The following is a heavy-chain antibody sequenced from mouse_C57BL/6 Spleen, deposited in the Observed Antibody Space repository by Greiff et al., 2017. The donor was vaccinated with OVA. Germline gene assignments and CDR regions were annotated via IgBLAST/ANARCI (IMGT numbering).Heavy chain of an antibody. CDR3: ARAPYYGSNAMDY. J-gene: IGHJ4*01. Sequence: VQLQQPGAELVKPGASVKMSCKASGYTFTSYWVTWVKQRPGQGLEWIGDIYPGSGSTNYNEKFKSKATLTVDTSSSTAYMQLSSLTSEDSAVYYCARAPYYGSNAMDYWGQGTSVTVSS. V-gene: IGHV1-55*01. CDR2: IYPGSGST. CDR1: GYTFTSYW. D-gene: IGHD1-1*01.